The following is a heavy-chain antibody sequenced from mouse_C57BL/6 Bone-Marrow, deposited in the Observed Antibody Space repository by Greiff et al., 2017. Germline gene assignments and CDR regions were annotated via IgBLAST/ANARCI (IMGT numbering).Heavy chain of an antibody. CDR3: ARCPPVIYYYGSSDVAMDY. V-gene: IGHV1-81*01. D-gene: IGHD1-1*01. Sequence: VQLQESGAELARPGASVKLCCKASGYTFTSYGLSWVKQRTGQGLEWIGEIYPRSGNTYYNEKFKGKATLTAEQSSRTAYMELRSLTSEDSAVYFCARCPPVIYYYGSSDVAMDYCGQGTSVTVSS. J-gene: IGHJ4*01. CDR1: GYTFTSYG. CDR2: IYPRSGNT.